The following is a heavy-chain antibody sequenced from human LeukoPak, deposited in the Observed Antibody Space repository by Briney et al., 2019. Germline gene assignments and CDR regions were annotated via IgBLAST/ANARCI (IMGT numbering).Heavy chain of an antibody. V-gene: IGHV4-39*07. J-gene: IGHJ5*02. CDR3: ARRSVGYYGDQKRNWFDP. D-gene: IGHD4-17*01. CDR2: IYYSGNT. Sequence: PSQTLSLTCTVSGGSISSSSNYLGWIRQPPGKGLEWIGSIYYSGNTYYNPSLKSRVTISVDTSKNQFSLKLSSVTAADTAVYYCARRSVGYYGDQKRNWFDPWGQGTLVTVSS. CDR1: GGSISSSSNY.